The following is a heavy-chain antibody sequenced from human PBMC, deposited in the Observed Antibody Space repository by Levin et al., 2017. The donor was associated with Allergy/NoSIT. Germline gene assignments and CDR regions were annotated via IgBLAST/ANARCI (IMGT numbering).Heavy chain of an antibody. Sequence: GGSLRLSCAASGFTFSFYWMSWVRQAPGKGLEWVTNINEDGSEKYYVDSVKGRFTISRDNAKNSLYLQMNSLRAEDTAVYYCARGRRPVSSSWTYYFDYWGQGTLVTVSS. CDR1: GFTFSFYW. CDR2: INEDGSEK. D-gene: IGHD6-13*01. CDR3: ARGRRPVSSSWTYYFDY. V-gene: IGHV3-7*01. J-gene: IGHJ4*02.